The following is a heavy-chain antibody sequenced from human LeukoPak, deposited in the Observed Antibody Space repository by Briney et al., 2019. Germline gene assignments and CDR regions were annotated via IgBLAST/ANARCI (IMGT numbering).Heavy chain of an antibody. CDR3: ARVYHNPGGYCSGGSCYLDNWFDP. CDR2: IIPILGIA. V-gene: IGHV1-69*02. Sequence: GASVKVSCKASGGTFSSYTISWVRQAPGQGLEWMGRIIPILGIANYAQKFQGRVTITADKSTSTAYMELSSLRSEDTAVYYCARVYHNPGGYCSGGSCYLDNWFDPWGQGTLVTVSS. J-gene: IGHJ5*02. D-gene: IGHD2-15*01. CDR1: GGTFSSYT.